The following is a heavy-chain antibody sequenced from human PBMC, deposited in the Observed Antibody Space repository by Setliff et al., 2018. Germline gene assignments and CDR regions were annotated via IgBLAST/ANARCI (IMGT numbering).Heavy chain of an antibody. D-gene: IGHD3-22*01. J-gene: IGHJ4*02. CDR3: ARTYYYDSSGSVFDY. V-gene: IGHV1-18*01. CDR2: ISAYNGNT. CDR1: GYIFTSYG. Sequence: ASVKVSCKTSGYIFTSYGISWVRLAPGQGLEWMGWISAYNGNTNYAQKLQGRVTMTTDTSTSTAYMELRSLRSDDTAVYYCARTYYYDSSGSVFDYWGQGTLVTVSS.